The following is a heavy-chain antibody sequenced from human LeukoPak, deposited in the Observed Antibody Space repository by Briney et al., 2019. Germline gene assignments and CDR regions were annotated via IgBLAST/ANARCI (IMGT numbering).Heavy chain of an antibody. D-gene: IGHD3-16*01. Sequence: GGSLRLSCAASGFIFSSYAMNWVRQAPGKGLEWVSSISGSGSYIHYADSMKGRFTISRDNAKKSVYLHMSRLRAEDTAVYYCARGLGSGAYVANAFDFWGRGTTVSVS. J-gene: IGHJ3*01. CDR2: ISGSGSYI. CDR3: ARGLGSGAYVANAFDF. V-gene: IGHV3-21*01. CDR1: GFIFSSYA.